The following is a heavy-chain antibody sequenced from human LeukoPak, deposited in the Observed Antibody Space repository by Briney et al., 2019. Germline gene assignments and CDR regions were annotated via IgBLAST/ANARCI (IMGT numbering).Heavy chain of an antibody. D-gene: IGHD3-22*01. V-gene: IGHV1-46*01. CDR3: ARGYDSSGYYYIPFDP. J-gene: IGHJ5*02. CDR1: GYTFTRYY. Sequence: ASVKVSCKASGYTFTRYYIHWVRQAPGQGLEWMGIINPSGGSTSYAQKFQGRVTMTRDTSTSTVYTELNSLRSVDTAVYYCARGYDSSGYYYIPFDPWGQGTLVTVSS. CDR2: INPSGGST.